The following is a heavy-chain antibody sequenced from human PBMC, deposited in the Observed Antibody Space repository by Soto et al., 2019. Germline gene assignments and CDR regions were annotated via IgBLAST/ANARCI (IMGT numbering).Heavy chain of an antibody. J-gene: IGHJ5*02. Sequence: SETLSLTCTVSGGSISTSYWSWIRQPPGKGLEWIGYIYYSGSTNYNPSPKSRVTISVDTSKNQFSLKLTSVTAADTAVYYCARGYSRSPNWFDPWGQGTLVTVSS. CDR3: ARGYSRSPNWFDP. V-gene: IGHV4-59*01. CDR1: GGSISTSY. CDR2: IYYSGST. D-gene: IGHD6-6*01.